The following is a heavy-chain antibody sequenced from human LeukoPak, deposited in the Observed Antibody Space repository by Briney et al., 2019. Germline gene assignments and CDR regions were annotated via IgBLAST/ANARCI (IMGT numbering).Heavy chain of an antibody. CDR2: ISGSGGST. CDR3: AKGQTTVMAFDV. CDR1: GFNFSGYA. Sequence: SGGSLRLSCTASGFNFSGYAMSWVRQAPGKGLEWVSAISGSGGSTYYADSVKRGFTISRDNSKDTLYMQLNSPRAEDTAVYFCAKGQTTVMAFDVWGQGTMVSVSS. V-gene: IGHV3-23*01. D-gene: IGHD4-17*01. J-gene: IGHJ3*01.